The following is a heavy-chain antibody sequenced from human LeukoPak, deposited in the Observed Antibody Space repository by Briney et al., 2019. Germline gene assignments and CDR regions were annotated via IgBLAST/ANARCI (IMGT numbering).Heavy chain of an antibody. CDR2: VTGSGGDT. V-gene: IGHV3-23*01. D-gene: IGHD1-26*01. CDR1: GFTFSNYA. Sequence: GGSLRLSCAASGFTFSNYAMSWVRQTPGKGLECVSVVTGSGGDTYYTGSVNGRFTISRDNSKNTLYLQMNSLRAEDTAVYYCARSPYSGSYCLDYWGQGTLVTVSS. CDR3: ARSPYSGSYCLDY. J-gene: IGHJ4*02.